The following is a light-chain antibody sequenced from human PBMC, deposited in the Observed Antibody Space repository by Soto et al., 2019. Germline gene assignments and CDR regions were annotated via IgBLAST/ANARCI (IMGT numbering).Light chain of an antibody. CDR1: QSVSINF. Sequence: EIVLTQSPGTLSLSPGDRATLSCRASQSVSINFLTWYQQKPGQAPRPLIYGASSRATGIPDRFSGSGSGTDFTLTISRLEPEDVAVYYCQQYGSSIYTFGQGTKLEI. J-gene: IGKJ2*01. CDR2: GAS. V-gene: IGKV3-20*01. CDR3: QQYGSSIYT.